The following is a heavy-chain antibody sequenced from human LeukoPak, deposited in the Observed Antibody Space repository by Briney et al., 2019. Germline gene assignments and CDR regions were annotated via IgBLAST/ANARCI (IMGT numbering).Heavy chain of an antibody. J-gene: IGHJ4*02. CDR2: INPDGTTT. Sequence: GRSLRLSCAASGFPLSNYWMHWVRQTPGKGLVWVSRINPDGTTTSYADSVKGRFTISRDNARNTLYLEMNSLRAEDTAVYYCARVGIGRYSFDSWGQGTLITVSS. V-gene: IGHV3-74*01. D-gene: IGHD1-26*01. CDR1: GFPLSNYW. CDR3: ARVGIGRYSFDS.